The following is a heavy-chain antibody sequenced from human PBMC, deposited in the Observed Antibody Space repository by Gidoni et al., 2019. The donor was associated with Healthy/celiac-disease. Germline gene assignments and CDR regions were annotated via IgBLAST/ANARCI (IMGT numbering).Heavy chain of an antibody. CDR3: AKAVPEVWYSSSWSFQH. CDR1: GFTFSSYA. CDR2: ISGSGGST. J-gene: IGHJ1*01. V-gene: IGHV3-23*04. D-gene: IGHD6-13*01. Sequence: EVQLVESGGGLVQPGGSLRLSCAASGFTFSSYAMSWVRQAPGKGLEWVSAISGSGGSTYYADSVKGRFTISRDNSKNTLYLQMNSLRAEDTAVYYCAKAVPEVWYSSSWSFQHWGQGTLVTVSS.